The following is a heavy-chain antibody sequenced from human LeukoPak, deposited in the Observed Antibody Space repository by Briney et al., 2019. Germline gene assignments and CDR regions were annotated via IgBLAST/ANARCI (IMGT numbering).Heavy chain of an antibody. V-gene: IGHV4-38-2*01. Sequence: SETLSLTCDVSGYSISIGSYWDWIRQPPGKGLEWIGSIYHTGNTYYNPSLESRVTISTDTSKNQFSLKLTSVTAADTAVYYCAVNWGTDYWGQGTLVTVSS. D-gene: IGHD7-27*01. CDR3: AVNWGTDY. J-gene: IGHJ4*02. CDR2: IYHTGNT. CDR1: GYSISIGSY.